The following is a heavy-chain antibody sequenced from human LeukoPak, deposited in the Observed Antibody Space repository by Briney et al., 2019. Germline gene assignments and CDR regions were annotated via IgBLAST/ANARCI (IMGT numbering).Heavy chain of an antibody. V-gene: IGHV3-48*04. D-gene: IGHD3-22*01. CDR3: AREGVHYYDSSGYYAVS. CDR2: ISSSSSTI. J-gene: IGHJ5*02. CDR1: GFTFSSYS. Sequence: GGSLRLSCAASGFTFSSYSMNWVRQAPGKGLEWVSYISSSSSTIYYADSVKGRFTISRDNAKNSLYLQMNSLRAEDTAVYYCAREGVHYYDSSGYYAVSWGQGTLVTVSS.